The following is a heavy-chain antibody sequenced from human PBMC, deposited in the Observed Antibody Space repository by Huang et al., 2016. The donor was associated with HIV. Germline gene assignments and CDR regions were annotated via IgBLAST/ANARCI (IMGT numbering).Heavy chain of an antibody. CDR1: GFSLSTSGVA. J-gene: IGHJ4*02. D-gene: IGHD6-19*01. Sequence: QITLKESGPTVVKPTQTLTLTCSFSGFSLSTSGVAVGWIRQPPGKALEWLALTYWNDDESYSSSLRNRLTITKDTSKNEVVLRMTNMDPLDTGTDYGAHMEMTVAGGGCDFWGLGILVTVSS. CDR3: AHMEMTVAGGGCDF. V-gene: IGHV2-5*01. CDR2: TYWNDDE.